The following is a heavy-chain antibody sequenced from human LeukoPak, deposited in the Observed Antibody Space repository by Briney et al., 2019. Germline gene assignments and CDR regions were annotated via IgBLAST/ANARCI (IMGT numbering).Heavy chain of an antibody. CDR2: FDPEDGET. J-gene: IGHJ6*03. V-gene: IGHV1-24*01. D-gene: IGHD3-10*01. CDR1: GYTLTELS. Sequence: ASVKVSCMVSGYTLTELSMHWVRQAPGKGLERMGGFDPEDGETIYAQKFQGRVTMTEDTSTDTAYMELSSLRSEDTAVYYCATDPRGYYYYMDVWGKGTTVTVSS. CDR3: ATDPRGYYYYMDV.